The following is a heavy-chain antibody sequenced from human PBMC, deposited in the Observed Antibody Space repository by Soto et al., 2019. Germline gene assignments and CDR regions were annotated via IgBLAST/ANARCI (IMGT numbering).Heavy chain of an antibody. D-gene: IGHD5-18*01. CDR1: GFTFSSYA. V-gene: IGHV3-64*02. CDR2: ISSNGGST. Sequence: EVQLVESGEGLVQPGGSLRLSCAASGFTFSSYAMHWVRQAPGKGLEYVSAISSNGGSTYYADSVKGRFTISRDNSKNTLYLQKGSLRAEDMDVYYCARGLDYGYGPLEPDACDNWGQGTMVTVSS. J-gene: IGHJ3*02. CDR3: ARGLDYGYGPLEPDACDN.